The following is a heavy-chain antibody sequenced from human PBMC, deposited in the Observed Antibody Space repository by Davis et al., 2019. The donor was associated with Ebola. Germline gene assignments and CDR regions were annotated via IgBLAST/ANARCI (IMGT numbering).Heavy chain of an antibody. D-gene: IGHD1-1*01. V-gene: IGHV4-4*02. CDR3: ARVQRYYFDY. Sequence: MPSETLSLTCAVSGGSISSSNWWSWVRQPPGKGLEWIGEIYHSGSTNYNPSLKSRVTISVDKSMNQFSLKLSSVTAADTAVYYCARVQRYYFDYWGQGTLVTVSS. CDR2: IYHSGST. CDR1: GGSISSSNW. J-gene: IGHJ4*02.